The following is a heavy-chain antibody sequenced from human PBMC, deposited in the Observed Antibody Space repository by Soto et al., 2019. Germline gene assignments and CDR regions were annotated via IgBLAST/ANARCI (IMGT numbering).Heavy chain of an antibody. CDR2: ITGYSGNT. J-gene: IGHJ4*02. CDR3: ARDQFGRYDNLFYFHS. Sequence: QVQLVQSGPEVKQPGASVKVSCKTSGYVFSRSGISWVRQAPGQGLERMGRITGYSGNTSYAQKIQDRVNMTTDTSTNTGYRQLKSLRSDDTAVYYCARDQFGRYDNLFYFHSWGQGTLVTVSS. CDR1: GYVFSRSG. V-gene: IGHV1-18*01. D-gene: IGHD1-1*01.